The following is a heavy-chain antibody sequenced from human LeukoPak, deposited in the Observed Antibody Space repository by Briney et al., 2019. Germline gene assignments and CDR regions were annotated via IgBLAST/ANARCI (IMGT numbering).Heavy chain of an antibody. CDR1: GGSISSYY. Sequence: PSETLSLTCTVSGGSISSYYWSWIRQPPGKGLEWIGYIYYSGSTNYNPSLKSRVTISVDTSKNQFSLKLSSVTAADTAVYYCARGHGSGSYHHDAFDIWGQGTMVTVSS. CDR2: IYYSGST. J-gene: IGHJ3*02. CDR3: ARGHGSGSYHHDAFDI. V-gene: IGHV4-59*01. D-gene: IGHD3-10*01.